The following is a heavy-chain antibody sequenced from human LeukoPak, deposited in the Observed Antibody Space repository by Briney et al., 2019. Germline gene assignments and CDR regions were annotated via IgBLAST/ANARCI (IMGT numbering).Heavy chain of an antibody. Sequence: GGSLRLSCAASGFTFSSSWMHWVRQAPGKGLVWVSRIKTDGSSTSYADSVKGRFTISRDNAKNTLYLQMNSLRAEDTAVYYCARGNYGGYSDYWGQGTLVTVSS. CDR1: GFTFSSSW. D-gene: IGHD5-12*01. J-gene: IGHJ4*02. CDR3: ARGNYGGYSDY. V-gene: IGHV3-74*01. CDR2: IKTDGSST.